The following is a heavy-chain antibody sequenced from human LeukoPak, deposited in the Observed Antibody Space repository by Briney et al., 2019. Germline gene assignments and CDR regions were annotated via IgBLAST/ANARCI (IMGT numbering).Heavy chain of an antibody. CDR1: GGSISSSSYF. CDR2: IYYSGST. J-gene: IGHJ6*03. V-gene: IGHV4-39*07. D-gene: IGHD4-23*01. Sequence: SETLSLTCTVSGGSISSSSYFWGWVRQPAGKGLEWVGSIYYSGSTYYNPSLKSRVTISVDTSKNQFSLKLSSVTAADTAVYYCARGATVVTLYYYYYMDVWGKGTTVTVSS. CDR3: ARGATVVTLYYYYYMDV.